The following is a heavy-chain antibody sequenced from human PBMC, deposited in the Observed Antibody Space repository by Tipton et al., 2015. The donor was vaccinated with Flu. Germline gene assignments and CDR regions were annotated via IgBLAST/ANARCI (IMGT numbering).Heavy chain of an antibody. Sequence: QLVQSGGGVVQPGRSLRLSCAASGFIFSTYGMHWVRQAPGKGLEWVAVIWYGGSNEYYADSVKGRFTISRDNSKNTVYLQMNSLRAEDTAVYYCARDKNEFYAFENWAQGTLVTVSS. V-gene: IGHV3-33*01. CDR1: GFIFSTYG. CDR2: IWYGGSNE. CDR3: ARDKNEFYAFEN. J-gene: IGHJ4*02. D-gene: IGHD2/OR15-2a*01.